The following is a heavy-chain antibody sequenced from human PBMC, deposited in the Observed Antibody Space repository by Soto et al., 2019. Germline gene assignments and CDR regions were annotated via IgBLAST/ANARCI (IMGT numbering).Heavy chain of an antibody. J-gene: IGHJ4*02. Sequence: GGSLRLSCAASGFSFSNFAMSWVRQSPGKGLEWVSGLIDTGANTFYADSVKGRFTISRDNSRNILYLQMDRLRAEDTAIYYCAKQMGHPLQDYSSDHWGQGSVVTGSS. V-gene: IGHV3-23*01. CDR1: GFSFSNFA. D-gene: IGHD2-21*01. CDR2: LIDTGANT. CDR3: AKQMGHPLQDYSSDH.